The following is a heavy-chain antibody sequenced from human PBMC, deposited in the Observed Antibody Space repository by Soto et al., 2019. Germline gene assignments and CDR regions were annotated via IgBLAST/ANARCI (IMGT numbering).Heavy chain of an antibody. CDR2: ISGSGVST. CDR3: AKRTLGSSYDY. D-gene: IGHD6-13*01. Sequence: PGGALRLSCAASAPTFSSYAMSWVPHAPGKGLKWVSTISGSGVSTSYADPAKGRFTISRDNPKSTLDLPLNSRRAAEPAVHYWAKRTLGSSYDYCGQGTMVTVSS. V-gene: IGHV3-23*01. J-gene: IGHJ4*02. CDR1: APTFSSYA.